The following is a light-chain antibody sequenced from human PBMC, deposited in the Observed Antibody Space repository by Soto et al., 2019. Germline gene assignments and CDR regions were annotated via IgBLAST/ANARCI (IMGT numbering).Light chain of an antibody. J-gene: IGKJ1*01. CDR2: KAS. CDR3: QQYDSYPWT. V-gene: IGKV1-5*03. Sequence: DIQMTQSPPTLSASVGDRGTITCRASQSISTWLAWYQQKPGKAPKVLIYKASNLKSGVPSRFSGSGSGTEFTLTISSLQPDDFATYYCQQYDSYPWTFGQGTKVEI. CDR1: QSISTW.